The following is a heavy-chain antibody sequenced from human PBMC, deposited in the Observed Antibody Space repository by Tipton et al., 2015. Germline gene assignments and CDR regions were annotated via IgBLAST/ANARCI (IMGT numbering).Heavy chain of an antibody. CDR2: ILRFFGRV. CDR3: ARGLYSTSYAGFPM. Sequence: QVQLVQSGAEVRKPGSSVKVSYTASEDIFDTYSVSWVRQAPGQGLEWMGGILRFFGRVKYAQKFQGRIMITADGATPTVYMELNSLTPEDTATYFCARGLYSTSYAGFPMWGQGTKVTVSS. CDR1: EDIFDTYS. V-gene: IGHV1-69*01. J-gene: IGHJ3*02. D-gene: IGHD6-13*01.